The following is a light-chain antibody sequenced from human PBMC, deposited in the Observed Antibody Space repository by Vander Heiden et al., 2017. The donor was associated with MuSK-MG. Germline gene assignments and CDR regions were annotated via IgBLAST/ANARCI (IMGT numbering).Light chain of an antibody. Sequence: YELTQPSSVSVSPGQTARITCSGDVLGRKYARWFQQKPGQAPLLLIYKGSERPSGIPERFSGSSSGTTITLTISGAQVEDEAEYYCYCATDNYLGLFGGGTKLTVL. CDR2: KGS. J-gene: IGLJ2*01. CDR3: YCATDNYLGL. CDR1: VLGRKY. V-gene: IGLV3-27*01.